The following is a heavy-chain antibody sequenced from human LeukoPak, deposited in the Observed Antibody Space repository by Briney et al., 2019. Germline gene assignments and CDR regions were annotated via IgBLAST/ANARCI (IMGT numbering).Heavy chain of an antibody. V-gene: IGHV3-48*03. Sequence: GGSLRLSCAASGFTFSSYEMNWVRQAPGKGLEWVSYISSSGSTIYYADSVKGRLTISRDNAKNSLYLQMNSLRAEDTAVYYCAREPYSSGWYEGMDVWGKGTTVTVSS. CDR1: GFTFSSYE. CDR3: AREPYSSGWYEGMDV. J-gene: IGHJ6*04. D-gene: IGHD6-19*01. CDR2: ISSSGSTI.